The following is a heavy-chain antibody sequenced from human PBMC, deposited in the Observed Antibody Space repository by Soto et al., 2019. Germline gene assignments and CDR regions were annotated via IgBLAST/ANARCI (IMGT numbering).Heavy chain of an antibody. Sequence: QVQLQESGPGLVKPSQTLSLTCTVSGGSISSGGYYWSWIRQHPGKGLEWIGYIYYSGSTYYNPSLMSRVTISVDTSNNQFSLKLSSVTAADTAVYYCARSPPPIYDILTGEIFDYWGQGTLVTVST. D-gene: IGHD3-9*01. V-gene: IGHV4-31*03. CDR3: ARSPPPIYDILTGEIFDY. CDR1: GGSISSGGYY. J-gene: IGHJ4*02. CDR2: IYYSGST.